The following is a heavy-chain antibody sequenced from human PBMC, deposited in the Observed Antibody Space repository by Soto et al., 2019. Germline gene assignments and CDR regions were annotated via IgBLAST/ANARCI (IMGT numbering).Heavy chain of an antibody. V-gene: IGHV4-34*01. Sequence: SETLSLTCAVYGGSFSGYYWSWSRQPPGKGLEWIGEINHSGSTNYNPSLKSRVTISVDTSKNQFSLKLSSVTAADTAVYYCARGPGTTGSTTVNNWFDPWGQGTLVTVSS. CDR2: INHSGST. CDR1: GGSFSGYY. J-gene: IGHJ5*02. CDR3: ARGPGTTGSTTVNNWFDP. D-gene: IGHD4-17*01.